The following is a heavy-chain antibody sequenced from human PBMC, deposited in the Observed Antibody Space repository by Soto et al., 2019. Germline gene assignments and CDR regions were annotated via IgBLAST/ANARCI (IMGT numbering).Heavy chain of an antibody. CDR1: GYTFTNYW. J-gene: IGHJ4*02. D-gene: IGHD3-16*01. Sequence: GESLKISCKALGYTFTNYWIGGVRQTPGKGLEWMGIIFPGDSDTRYNPSFEGQVTVSADESISTAYLQWNTLKASDTAMYSCVRPNFGALTHFDFWGKGTLVTVSS. CDR3: VRPNFGALTHFDF. V-gene: IGHV5-51*01. CDR2: IFPGDSDT.